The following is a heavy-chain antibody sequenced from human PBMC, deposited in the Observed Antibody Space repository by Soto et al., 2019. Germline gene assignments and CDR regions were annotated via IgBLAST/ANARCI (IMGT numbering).Heavy chain of an antibody. Sequence: VSGPTLVNPTQTLTLTCTFSGFSLSTSGMCVSWIRQPPGKALEWLALIDWDDDKYYSTSLKTRLTISKDTSKNQVVLTMTNMDPVDTATYYCARIRSGFYYYGMDVWGQGTTVTVSS. V-gene: IGHV2-70*01. CDR3: ARIRSGFYYYGMDV. CDR2: IDWDDDK. D-gene: IGHD3-3*01. J-gene: IGHJ6*02. CDR1: GFSLSTSGMC.